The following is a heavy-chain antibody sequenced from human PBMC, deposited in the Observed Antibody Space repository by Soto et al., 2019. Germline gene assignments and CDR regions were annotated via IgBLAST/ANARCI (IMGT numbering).Heavy chain of an antibody. V-gene: IGHV4-34*01. J-gene: IGHJ6*02. CDR2: ISDSGGT. Sequence: PSVTLSLTCAFSGGSLRFYFWHLLRQYPGKGLEWIGEISDSGGTKYNPSLESRVALSVDTSKNQFSLKLSSVTAADTAVYFCARGRKKRHFYNYGMDVWGQGTTVTVSS. CDR1: GGSLRFYF. CDR3: ARGRKKRHFYNYGMDV.